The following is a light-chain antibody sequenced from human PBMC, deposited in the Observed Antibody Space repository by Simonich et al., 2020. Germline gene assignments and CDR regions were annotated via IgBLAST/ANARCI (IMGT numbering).Light chain of an antibody. CDR2: WES. CDR1: QSVLSSSNNKTY. CDR3: QQYYSTPWT. J-gene: IGKJ1*01. Sequence: IVMTQSPDSLAVSLGERATINCKSSQSVLSSSNNKTYLAWYQKKPGQPPKLLIYWESTREAGVPDRFSGSGSGTDFTLTISSLQAEDVAVYYCQQYYSTPWTFGQGTKVEIK. V-gene: IGKV4-1*01.